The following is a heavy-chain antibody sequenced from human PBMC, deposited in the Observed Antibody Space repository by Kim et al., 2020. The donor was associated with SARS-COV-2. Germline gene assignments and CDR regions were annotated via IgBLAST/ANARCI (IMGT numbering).Heavy chain of an antibody. D-gene: IGHD1-1*01. V-gene: IGHV1-2*02. CDR2: TDPNSDVT. CDR1: GYTFTAFF. J-gene: IGHJ5*02. CDR3: ARGPQTRRPTKGVSYH. Sequence: ASVKVSCKTSGYTFTAFFIHWVRQAPGQGLEWMGWTDPNSDVTDSAQKFHGRVTMTWDTSIATAYMEITSLRPDDPAIYFCARGPQTRRPTKGVSYHWGQGSLVTVSS.